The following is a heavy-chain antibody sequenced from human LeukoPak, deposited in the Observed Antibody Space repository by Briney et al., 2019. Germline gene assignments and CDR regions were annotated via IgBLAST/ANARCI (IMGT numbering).Heavy chain of an antibody. CDR2: ITPTSSYI. J-gene: IGHJ4*02. CDR1: GLTFSSYS. CDR3: ARLRRNNDNSGYYYYYDY. V-gene: IGHV3-21*01. D-gene: IGHD3-22*01. Sequence: GGSLRLSCAASGLTFSSYSFNWVRQAPGKGLEWVSSITPTSSYIYYADSVKGRFTISRDNAKNSLYLQMNSLRAEDTAVYYCARLRRNNDNSGYYYYYDYWGQGTLVTVSS.